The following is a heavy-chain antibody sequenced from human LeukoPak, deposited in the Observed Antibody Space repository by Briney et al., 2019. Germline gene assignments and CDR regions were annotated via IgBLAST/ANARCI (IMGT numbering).Heavy chain of an antibody. V-gene: IGHV5-51*01. J-gene: IGHJ4*02. CDR3: ARRATSLSYFDY. CDR1: GYSFTNYW. Sequence: GESLKISCKGSGYSFTNYWIDWVRQMPGKGLEWMGIIFPGDSHTRYSPSFQGQVTMSADKSISTAYLQWSSLRASDTAMYYCARRATSLSYFDYWGQGTLVTVSS. CDR2: IFPGDSHT. D-gene: IGHD5/OR15-5a*01.